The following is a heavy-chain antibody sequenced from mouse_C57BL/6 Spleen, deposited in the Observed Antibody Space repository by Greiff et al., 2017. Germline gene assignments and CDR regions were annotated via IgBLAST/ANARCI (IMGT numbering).Heavy chain of an antibody. CDR2: IYPRDGST. Sequence: VKLMESGPELVKPGASVKLSCKASGYTFTSYDINWVKQRPGQGLEWIGWIYPRDGSTKYNEKFKGKATLTVDTSSSTAYMGLHSLTSEDSAVYFCARTSYYYGSSYGDFDYWGQGTTLTVSS. D-gene: IGHD1-1*01. V-gene: IGHV1-85*01. CDR3: ARTSYYYGSSYGDFDY. CDR1: GYTFTSYD. J-gene: IGHJ2*01.